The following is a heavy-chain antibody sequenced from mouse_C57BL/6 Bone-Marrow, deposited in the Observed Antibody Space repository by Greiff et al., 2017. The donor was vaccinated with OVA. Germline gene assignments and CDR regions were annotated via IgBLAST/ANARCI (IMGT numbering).Heavy chain of an antibody. CDR2: INPNNGGT. CDR3: ASPDYYGSSHWYFDV. D-gene: IGHD1-1*01. J-gene: IGHJ1*03. Sequence: VQLQQSGPELVKPGASVKISCKASGYTFTDYYMNWVKQSHGKSLEWIGDINPNNGGTSYNQKFKGKATLTVDKSSSTAYMELRSLTSEDSAVYYCASPDYYGSSHWYFDVWGTGTTVTVSS. CDR1: GYTFTDYY. V-gene: IGHV1-26*01.